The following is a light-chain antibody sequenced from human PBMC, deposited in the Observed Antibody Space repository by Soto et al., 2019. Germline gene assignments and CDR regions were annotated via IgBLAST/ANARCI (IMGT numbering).Light chain of an antibody. CDR2: GNS. CDR1: SSNIGANYD. Sequence: QAVLTQPPSVCGAPGQRVTISCTGSSSNIGANYDVHWYQQLPGTAPKLLIYGNSNRPSGVPDRFSGSKSGTSASLAITGLQAEDEADYYCQSYDSSLSVLFGTGTKVTV. V-gene: IGLV1-40*01. CDR3: QSYDSSLSVL. J-gene: IGLJ1*01.